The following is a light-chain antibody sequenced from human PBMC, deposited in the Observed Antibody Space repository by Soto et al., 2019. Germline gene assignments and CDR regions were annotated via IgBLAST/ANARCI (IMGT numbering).Light chain of an antibody. CDR2: EVN. Sequence: QSALTQPASVSGSTGQSITISCTGTSSDIASYRFVSWFQHHPGKAPKLLIYEVNNRPSGISNRFSGSKSGNTASLTISGLQPEDEANYFCSSATNTDTLVVFGGGTKLTVL. J-gene: IGLJ2*01. CDR1: SSDIASYRF. V-gene: IGLV2-14*01. CDR3: SSATNTDTLVV.